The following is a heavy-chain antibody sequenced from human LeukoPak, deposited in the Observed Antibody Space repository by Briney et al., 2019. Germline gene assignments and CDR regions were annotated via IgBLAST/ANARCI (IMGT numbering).Heavy chain of an antibody. CDR2: INQDGSEK. D-gene: IGHD7-27*01. CDR3: ARDYWGFRDH. Sequence: GGSLRLSCAASGFTFTSYWMSWVRQAPGKGLEWVANINQDGSEKYYVDSVEGRFTISRDNAKNSLYLQMNSLRAEDTAVYYCARDYWGFRDHWGQGTLVTVSS. J-gene: IGHJ4*02. V-gene: IGHV3-7*05. CDR1: GFTFTSYW.